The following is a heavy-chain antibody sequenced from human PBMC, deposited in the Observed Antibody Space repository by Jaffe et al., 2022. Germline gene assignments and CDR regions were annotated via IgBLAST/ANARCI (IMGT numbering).Heavy chain of an antibody. Sequence: EVQLVQSGAEVKKPGESLKISCKGSGYSFTSYWIGWVRQMPGKGLEWMGIIYPGDSDTRYSPSFQGQVTISADKSISTAYLQWSSLKASDTAMYYCVTPRYCSSTSCYPPGYAFDIWGQGTMVTVSS. D-gene: IGHD2-2*01. CDR3: VTPRYCSSTSCYPPGYAFDI. CDR2: IYPGDSDT. J-gene: IGHJ3*02. CDR1: GYSFTSYW. V-gene: IGHV5-51*03.